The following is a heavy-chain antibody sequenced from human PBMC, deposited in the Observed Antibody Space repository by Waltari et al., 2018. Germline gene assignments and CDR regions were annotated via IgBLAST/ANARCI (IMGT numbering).Heavy chain of an antibody. Sequence: QLQLEQSGPGLVKPSESLSLTCAVSGYSRSSSDLWNWVRQFQGKGREWIGQVHRSGKTNYNPSLASRVTVSIDTSNNQFSLTMPSPTAADTAMYYCARDRGKGLYLDSWGQGTLVTVSP. J-gene: IGHJ4*02. CDR2: VHRSGKT. V-gene: IGHV4-4*02. CDR1: GYSRSSSDL. CDR3: ARDRGKGLYLDS. D-gene: IGHD2-15*01.